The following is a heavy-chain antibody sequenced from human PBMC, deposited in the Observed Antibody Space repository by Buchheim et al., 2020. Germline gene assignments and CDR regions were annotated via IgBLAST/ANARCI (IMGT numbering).Heavy chain of an antibody. CDR2: IYYSGST. CDR1: GGSISSSSYY. J-gene: IGHJ4*02. CDR3: ARRPRSSLRPFDY. D-gene: IGHD6-13*01. V-gene: IGHV4-39*01. Sequence: QVQLQQWGAGLLKPSETLSLTCTVSGGSISSSSYYWGWIRQPPGKGLEWIGSIYYSGSTYYNPSLKSRVTIYVDTSKNQFSLKLSSVTAADTAVYYCARRPRSSLRPFDYWGQGTL.